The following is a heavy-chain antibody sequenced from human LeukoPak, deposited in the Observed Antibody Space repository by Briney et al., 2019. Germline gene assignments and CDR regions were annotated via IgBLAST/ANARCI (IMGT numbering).Heavy chain of an antibody. J-gene: IGHJ4*02. CDR1: GFTFSSYA. V-gene: IGHV3-33*08. D-gene: IGHD3-3*01. CDR2: IWYDGSNK. Sequence: QPGGSLRLSCAASGFTFSSYAMHWVRQAPGKGLEWVAVIWYDGSNKYYADSVKGRFTISRDNSKNTLYLQMNSLRAEDTAVYYCARDGGRDFWSGYYHTTRFDYWGQGTLVTVSS. CDR3: ARDGGRDFWSGYYHTTRFDY.